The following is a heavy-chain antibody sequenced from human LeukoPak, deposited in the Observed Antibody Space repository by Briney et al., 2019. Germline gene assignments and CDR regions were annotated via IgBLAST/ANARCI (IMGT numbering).Heavy chain of an antibody. V-gene: IGHV3-49*04. CDR2: IRSKAYGGTT. CDR1: GFTFGDYA. J-gene: IGHJ4*02. CDR3: SRWLQFGY. Sequence: GGALRLSCTASGFTFGDYAMSWVRQAPGKGVEGVGFIRSKAYGGTTEYAASVKGRFTISRDDSKSIAYLQMNSLKTEDTAVYYCSRWLQFGYWGQGTLVTVSS. D-gene: IGHD5-24*01.